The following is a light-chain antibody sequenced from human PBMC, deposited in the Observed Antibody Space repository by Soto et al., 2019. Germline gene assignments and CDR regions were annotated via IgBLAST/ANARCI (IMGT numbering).Light chain of an antibody. J-gene: IGKJ2*01. V-gene: IGKV1-39*01. CDR2: GAS. CDR1: QSINIY. Sequence: IQMTQSPSSLSASVGDSVTVTCRASQSINIYLNWYQQKPGKAPTLLIYGASSLQSGVTSSATGGGSRTDFTLTISSLQPEDFATYYCQQSYRSPYTFGQGTKLEIK. CDR3: QQSYRSPYT.